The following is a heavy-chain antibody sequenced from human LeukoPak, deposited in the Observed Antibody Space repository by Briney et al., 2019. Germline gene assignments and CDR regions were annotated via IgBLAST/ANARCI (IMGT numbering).Heavy chain of an antibody. V-gene: IGHV4-4*09. Sequence: SETLSLTCTVSGASISSYYWSWLRQPPGKGLEWIGYIYTSGSTNYNPSLKSRVTISVDTSKNQFSLKLSCVTAADTAVYYCARRQQWPTIFDYWGQGTLVTVSS. CDR3: ARRQQWPTIFDY. CDR2: IYTSGST. J-gene: IGHJ4*02. D-gene: IGHD6-19*01. CDR1: GASISSYY.